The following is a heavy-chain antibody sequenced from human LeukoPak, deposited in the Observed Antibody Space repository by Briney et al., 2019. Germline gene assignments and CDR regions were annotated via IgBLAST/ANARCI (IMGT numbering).Heavy chain of an antibody. J-gene: IGHJ2*01. CDR2: MSYTGST. CDR3: ATAGYFEV. Sequence: SETLFLTCTVSGVSINTYSWSWVRQPPGKGLEWIGYMSYTGSTSYNPSLRSRVTISVDKSKNQFSLKLTSVTAADTAVYFCATAGYFEVWGRRTLVTVSS. V-gene: IGHV4-59*01. CDR1: GVSINTYS.